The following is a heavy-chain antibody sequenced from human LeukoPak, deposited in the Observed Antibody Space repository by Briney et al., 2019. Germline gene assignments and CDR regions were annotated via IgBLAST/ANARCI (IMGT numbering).Heavy chain of an antibody. CDR2: IIPILGIA. CDR1: GGPFSSYA. Sequence: ASVKLSCKASGGPFSSYAISWVRQAPGQGLEWMGRIIPILGIANYAQTFQGRVTITADKSTSTAYMELSRLRSEDTAVYYGGRVQLWSVNAFDIWGQGRMVTVSS. D-gene: IGHD5-18*01. V-gene: IGHV1-69*04. CDR3: GRVQLWSVNAFDI. J-gene: IGHJ3*02.